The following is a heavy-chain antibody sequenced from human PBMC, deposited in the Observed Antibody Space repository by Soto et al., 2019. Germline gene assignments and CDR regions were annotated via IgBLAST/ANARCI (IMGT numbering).Heavy chain of an antibody. D-gene: IGHD7-27*01. CDR3: ARDTGDGTFDF. CDR2: INAGYGNT. Sequence: GASVKVSCKASGYTFRSYAMHWVRQAPGQRLEWMGWINAGYGNTKSSQKFQDRVTISRDTSASTAYMELTSLRSEDTAVYYCARDTGDGTFDFLVRLPMVAVSS. J-gene: IGHJ4*02. CDR1: GYTFRSYA. V-gene: IGHV1-3*01.